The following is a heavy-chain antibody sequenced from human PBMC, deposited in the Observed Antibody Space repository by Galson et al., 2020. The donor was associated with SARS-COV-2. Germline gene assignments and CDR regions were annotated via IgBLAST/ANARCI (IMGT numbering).Heavy chain of an antibody. J-gene: IGHJ4*02. CDR2: TYYRSRWYN. Sequence: SQTLSLTCAISGDSVSSNSAAWNWIRQSPSRGLQWLGRTYYRSRWYNDYAVSVKSRITINADTPKNQFSLQLTSVTPEDTAVYYCARWDGAGAGKYFFDYWGQGSLVTVSS. D-gene: IGHD6-19*01. V-gene: IGHV6-1*01. CDR3: ARWDGAGAGKYFFDY. CDR1: GDSVSSNSAA.